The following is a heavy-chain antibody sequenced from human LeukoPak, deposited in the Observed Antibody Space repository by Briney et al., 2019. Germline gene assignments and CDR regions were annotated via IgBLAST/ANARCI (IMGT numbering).Heavy chain of an antibody. CDR3: AASSGYYFDYYYYYMDV. Sequence: ASVKVSCKASGFTFTSSAMQWVRQARGQRLEWIGWIVVGSGNTNYAQKFQERVTITRDMSTSTAYMELSNLRSEDTAGYYVAASSGYYFDYYYYYMDVWGKGTTVTVSS. V-gene: IGHV1-58*02. CDR1: GFTFTSSA. D-gene: IGHD3-22*01. J-gene: IGHJ6*03. CDR2: IVVGSGNT.